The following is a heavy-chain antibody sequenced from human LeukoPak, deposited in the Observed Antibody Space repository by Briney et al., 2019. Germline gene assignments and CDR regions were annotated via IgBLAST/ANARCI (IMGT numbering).Heavy chain of an antibody. D-gene: IGHD6-13*01. CDR3: VRAGYSAIYYFDY. Sequence: SETLSLTCTVSGGSIRNYYWSWIRQPAGKGLEWIGHIYTSGSTNYNPSLKSRVTMSVDTSKNQLSLKLTSVTAADTAVYYCVRAGYSAIYYFDYWGQGTLVTVSS. CDR2: IYTSGST. V-gene: IGHV4-4*07. CDR1: GGSIRNYY. J-gene: IGHJ4*02.